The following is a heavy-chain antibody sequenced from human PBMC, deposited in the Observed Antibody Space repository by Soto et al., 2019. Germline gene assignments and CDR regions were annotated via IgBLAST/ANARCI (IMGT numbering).Heavy chain of an antibody. V-gene: IGHV4-30-4*01. Sequence: SLTCFVADRAINSRHYNRRRTRKHAGRGLEWIGYVYYTGSTDYNPSLKSRVSISVDTSKNHFSLKLHAATAADTAVYYCARGDYLNRSGYYYFQQWGQGTPVTVSS. CDR3: ARGDYLNRSGYYYFQQ. J-gene: IGHJ1*01. CDR2: VYYTGST. D-gene: IGHD3-22*01. CDR1: DRAINSRHYN.